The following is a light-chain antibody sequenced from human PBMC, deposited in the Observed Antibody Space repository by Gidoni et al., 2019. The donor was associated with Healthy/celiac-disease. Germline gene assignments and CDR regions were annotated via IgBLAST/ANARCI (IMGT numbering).Light chain of an antibody. V-gene: IGKV3-11*01. J-gene: IGKJ2*01. CDR1: QSVSSY. CDR2: DAS. CDR3: QQRSNWPYT. Sequence: QRERATLSCRASQSVSSYFAWYQQKPGQAPRLLIYDASNRATGIPARFSGSGSGTDFTLTISRLEPEDFAVYYCQQRSNWPYTFGQGTKLEIK.